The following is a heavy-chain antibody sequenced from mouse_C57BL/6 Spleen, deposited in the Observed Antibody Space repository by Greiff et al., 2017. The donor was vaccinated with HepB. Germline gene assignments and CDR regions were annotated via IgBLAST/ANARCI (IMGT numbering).Heavy chain of an antibody. CDR2: IWSDGST. D-gene: IGHD2-5*01. V-gene: IGHV2-6-1*01. Sequence: QVQLQQSGPGLVAPSQSLSITCTVSGFSLTSYGVHWVRQPPGKGLEWLVVIWSDGSTTYNSALKSRLSISKDNSKSQVFLKMNSLQTDDTAMYYCARHYSNGGYYAMDYWGQGTSVTVSS. CDR1: GFSLTSYG. J-gene: IGHJ4*01. CDR3: ARHYSNGGYYAMDY.